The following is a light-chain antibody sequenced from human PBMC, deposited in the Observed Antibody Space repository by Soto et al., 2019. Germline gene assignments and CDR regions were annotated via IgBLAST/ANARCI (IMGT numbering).Light chain of an antibody. J-gene: IGKJ1*01. V-gene: IGKV3-15*01. Sequence: EIVMTQSPATLSASPGERATLSCRASQDVGRKLAWYQQKPGQAPRLLIHGATTRATGIPARFSGSGSGTQFTLTISSLQSEDFAVYYCQQCNDSPPWTFGQGTKVEI. CDR2: GAT. CDR1: QDVGRK. CDR3: QQCNDSPPWT.